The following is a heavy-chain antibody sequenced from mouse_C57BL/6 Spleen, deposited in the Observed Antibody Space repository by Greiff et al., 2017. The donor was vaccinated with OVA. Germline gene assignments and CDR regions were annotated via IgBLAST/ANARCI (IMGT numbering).Heavy chain of an antibody. CDR1: GYTFTSYW. Sequence: QVQLQQPGAELVKPGASVKLSCKASGYTFTSYWMHWVKQRPGQGLEWIGMIHPNSGSTNYNEKFKSKATLTVDKSSSTAYMQLSSLTSEDSAVYYCAREGQLRLPDDWGQGTTLTVSS. V-gene: IGHV1-64*01. CDR3: AREGQLRLPDD. CDR2: IHPNSGST. D-gene: IGHD3-2*02. J-gene: IGHJ2*01.